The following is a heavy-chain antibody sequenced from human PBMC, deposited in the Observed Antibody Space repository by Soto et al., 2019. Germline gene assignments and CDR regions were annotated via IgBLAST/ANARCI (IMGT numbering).Heavy chain of an antibody. CDR1: GGSFSGYY. CDR3: ARHHVRGRTIAGAAEF. Sequence: SETLSLTCAVYGGSFSGYYWSWIRQPPGKGLEWIGEINHSGNTNYNPSLKSRVTISVDTSKNQLFLNLSSVTAADTAMYYCARHHVRGRTIAGAAEFWGQATLVTVSS. CDR2: INHSGNT. J-gene: IGHJ4*02. V-gene: IGHV4-34*01. D-gene: IGHD6-13*01.